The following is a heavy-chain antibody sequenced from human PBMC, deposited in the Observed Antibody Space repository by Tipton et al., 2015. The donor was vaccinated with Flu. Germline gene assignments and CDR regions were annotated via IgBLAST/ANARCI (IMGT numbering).Heavy chain of an antibody. J-gene: IGHJ4*02. CDR1: GGFYSGYY. CDR3: ARDPSLGMPEYFDF. V-gene: IGHV4-59*12. CDR2: IYHNQYT. D-gene: IGHD2-2*01. Sequence: TLSLTCTVSGGFYSGYYWNWIRQPPGKGLEWIGYIYHNQYTKYNPSLKSRVTISVDTSKSQFSLQLRSVSAADTAVYYCARDPSLGMPEYFDFWGLGILVTASS.